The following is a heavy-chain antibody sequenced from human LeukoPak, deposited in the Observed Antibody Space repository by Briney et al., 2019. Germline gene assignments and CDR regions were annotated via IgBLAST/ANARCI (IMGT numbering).Heavy chain of an antibody. D-gene: IGHD3-10*01. CDR3: ASVSQITIRFGEPPWAFDY. J-gene: IGHJ4*02. CDR1: GGSISSYY. Sequence: SETLSLTCTVSGGSISSYYWSWIRQPAGKGLEWIGRIYTSGSTNYNPSLKSRVTMSVDTSKNQFSLKLSSVTAADTAVYYCASVSQITIRFGEPPWAFDYWGQGTLVTVSS. V-gene: IGHV4-4*07. CDR2: IYTSGST.